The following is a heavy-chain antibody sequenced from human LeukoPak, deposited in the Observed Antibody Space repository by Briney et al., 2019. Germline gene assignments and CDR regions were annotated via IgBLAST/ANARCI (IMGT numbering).Heavy chain of an antibody. CDR1: GFTFSSYS. D-gene: IGHD1-26*01. CDR2: INHSGST. J-gene: IGHJ4*02. CDR3: ARLWARDSGSLFDY. Sequence: GSLRLSCAASGFTFSSYSMNWIRQPPGKGLGWIGEINHSGSTNYNPSLKSRVTMSVDTSKNQFSLKLSSVTAADTAVYYCARLWARDSGSLFDYWGQGTLVTVSS. V-gene: IGHV4-34*01.